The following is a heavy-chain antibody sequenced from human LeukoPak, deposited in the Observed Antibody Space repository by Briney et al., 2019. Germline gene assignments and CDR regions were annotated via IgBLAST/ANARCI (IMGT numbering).Heavy chain of an antibody. V-gene: IGHV3-7*01. CDR2: INEDGGER. CDR3: ARGGTLES. D-gene: IGHD3-16*01. Sequence: GGSLRLSCAASGFTLNRYWMSWVRQAPGKGLEWVANINEDGGERHYVDSVKGRFTISRDNAKNSLYLQMNSLRAEDTAVYYCARGGTLESWGGGTLVTVSS. J-gene: IGHJ4*02. CDR1: GFTLNRYW.